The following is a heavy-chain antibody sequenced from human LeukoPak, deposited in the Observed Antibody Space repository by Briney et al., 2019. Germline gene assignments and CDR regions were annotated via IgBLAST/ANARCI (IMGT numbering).Heavy chain of an antibody. Sequence: GGSLRLSCAASGFTFSSYSMNWVRQAPGKGLEWVSGISWNSGSIGYADSVKGRFTISRDNAKNSLYLQMNSLRAEDTAVYYCARSHGEWFGELRLVGYWGQGTLVTVSS. J-gene: IGHJ4*02. D-gene: IGHD3-10*01. CDR1: GFTFSSYS. CDR2: ISWNSGSI. CDR3: ARSHGEWFGELRLVGY. V-gene: IGHV3-48*04.